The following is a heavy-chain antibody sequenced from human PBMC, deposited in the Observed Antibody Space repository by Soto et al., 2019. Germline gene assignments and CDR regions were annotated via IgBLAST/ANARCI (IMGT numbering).Heavy chain of an antibody. Sequence: SETLSLTCTVSGGSISSYYWSWIRQPPGKGLEWIGYIYYSGSTYYNPSLKSRVTISVDTSKNQFSLKLSSVTAADTAVYYCARANMVRGVPFDYWGQGTLVTVSS. CDR1: GGSISSYY. CDR2: IYYSGST. J-gene: IGHJ4*02. CDR3: ARANMVRGVPFDY. D-gene: IGHD3-10*01. V-gene: IGHV4-59*12.